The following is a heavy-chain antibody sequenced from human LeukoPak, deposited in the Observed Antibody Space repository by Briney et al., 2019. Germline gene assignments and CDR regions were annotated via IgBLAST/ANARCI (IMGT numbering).Heavy chain of an antibody. J-gene: IGHJ4*02. V-gene: IGHV4-59*08. D-gene: IGHD6-13*01. Sequence: SETLSLTCTVSGGSISSYYGSWIRQPPGKGLEWIGYIYYSGSTNYNRSLKSYVTISVDTSKHQFSLKLSSLPAADTAVYYCARFRGLAAAYDYWGQGTLVTVSS. CDR3: ARFRGLAAAYDY. CDR1: GGSISSYY. CDR2: IYYSGST.